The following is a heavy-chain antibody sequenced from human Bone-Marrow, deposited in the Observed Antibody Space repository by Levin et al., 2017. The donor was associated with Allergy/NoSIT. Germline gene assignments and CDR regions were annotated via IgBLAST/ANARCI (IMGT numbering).Heavy chain of an antibody. V-gene: IGHV1-8*01. CDR1: GYTFTSYD. CDR2: MNPNSGNT. Sequence: RASVKVSCKASGYTFTSYDINWVRQATGQGLEWMGWMNPNSGNTGYAQRFQGRVTMTRNTSISTAYMELSSLRSEDTAVYYCARFVGNTYYYYLDVWGKGTTVTVSS. CDR3: ARFVGNTYYYYLDV. J-gene: IGHJ6*03. D-gene: IGHD2-21*01.